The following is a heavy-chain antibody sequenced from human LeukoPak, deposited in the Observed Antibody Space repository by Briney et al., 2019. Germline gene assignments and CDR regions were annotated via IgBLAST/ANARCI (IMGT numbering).Heavy chain of an antibody. CDR1: GGSISSYY. J-gene: IGHJ3*02. Sequence: KPSETLSLTCTVSGGSISSYYWNWIRQPPGKGLEWIGYIYYSGSTNYNPSLKSRVTISVDTSKNQSSLKLSSVTAADTAVYYCARWDNSRGADAFDIWGQGTMVTVSS. CDR3: ARWDNSRGADAFDI. CDR2: IYYSGST. V-gene: IGHV4-59*01. D-gene: IGHD6-13*01.